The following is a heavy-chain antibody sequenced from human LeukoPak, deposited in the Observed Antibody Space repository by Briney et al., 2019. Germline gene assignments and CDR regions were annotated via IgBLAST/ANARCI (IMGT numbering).Heavy chain of an antibody. J-gene: IGHJ4*02. D-gene: IGHD3-3*01. CDR3: ARESGYYLDY. V-gene: IGHV3-30-3*01. Sequence: GRSLRLSCAASGFTFSSYAMHWVRQAPGKGLEWVAVISYDGSNKYYADSVKGRLTISRDNSKNTLYLQMNSLRAEDTAVYYCARESGYYLDYWGQGTLATVSS. CDR2: ISYDGSNK. CDR1: GFTFSSYA.